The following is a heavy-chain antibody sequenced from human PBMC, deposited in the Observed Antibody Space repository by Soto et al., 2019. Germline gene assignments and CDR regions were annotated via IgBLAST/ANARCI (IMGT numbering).Heavy chain of an antibody. D-gene: IGHD6-13*01. J-gene: IGHJ4*02. CDR3: ARDAAGIAAAAAY. CDR1: GFTVSSNY. V-gene: IGHV3-66*01. CDR2: IYSGGST. Sequence: GGSLRLSCAASGFTVSSNYMSWVRQAPGKGLEWVSVIYSGGSTYYADSVEGRFTISRDNSKNTLYLQMNSLRAEDTAVYYCARDAAGIAAAAAYWGQGSLVTVSA.